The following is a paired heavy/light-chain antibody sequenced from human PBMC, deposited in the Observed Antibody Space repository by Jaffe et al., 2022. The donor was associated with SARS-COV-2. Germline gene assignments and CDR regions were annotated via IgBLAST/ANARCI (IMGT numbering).Heavy chain of an antibody. V-gene: IGHV3-7*01. CDR2: IKQDGSVA. D-gene: IGHD7-27*01. Sequence: EVQLVESGGDLVQPGGSLRLSCVVSGFSFSSYWMTWVRQAPGKGLEWVANIKQDGSVAYYVDSVKGRFSISRDNAKNSLYLQMNSLTAEDTAVYYCARNDWGLLFNYWGQGTLVSVSS. J-gene: IGHJ4*02. CDR1: GFSFSSYW. CDR3: ARNDWGLLFNY.
Light chain of an antibody. V-gene: IGKV3-15*01. Sequence: EVVMTQSPDTLSVSPGETATLSCRASQSINTDLAWYQQKPGQAPRLLIYLASTRATGIPARFSGSGSGTEFTLTISSLQSEDFAVYYCQQYKNWPPWTFGQGTKVEVK. CDR3: QQYKNWPPWT. CDR2: LAS. CDR1: QSINTD. J-gene: IGKJ1*01.